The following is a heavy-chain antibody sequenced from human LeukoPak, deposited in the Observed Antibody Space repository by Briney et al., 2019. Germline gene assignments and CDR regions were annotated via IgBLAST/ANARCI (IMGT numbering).Heavy chain of an antibody. Sequence: NPGGSLRLSCTASGFTFGDYAMSWFRQAPGKGLEWVGFIRSKAYGGTTEYAASVKGRFTISRDDSKSIAYLQMNSLKTEDTAVYYCTRDSDYGDYELLFYWGQGTLVTVSS. V-gene: IGHV3-49*05. J-gene: IGHJ4*02. CDR1: GFTFGDYA. CDR3: TRDSDYGDYELLFY. D-gene: IGHD4-17*01. CDR2: IRSKAYGGTT.